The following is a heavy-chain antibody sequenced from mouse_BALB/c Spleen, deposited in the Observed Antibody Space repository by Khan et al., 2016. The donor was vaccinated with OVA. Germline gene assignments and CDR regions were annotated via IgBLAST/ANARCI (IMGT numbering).Heavy chain of an antibody. CDR1: DFSLSTYG. J-gene: IGHJ1*01. V-gene: IGHV2-4-1*01. Sequence: VQLQESGPGLVQPSQSLSITCTVTDFSLSTYGIHWVRQSPGKGLEWLGVIWSGGSTDYNAALISRLSISKDNSKSQAFFIMNSLQTDDTAIYYCTRVYYRYDRYFDVWGAGTTVTVAS. D-gene: IGHD2-14*01. CDR3: TRVYYRYDRYFDV. CDR2: IWSGGST.